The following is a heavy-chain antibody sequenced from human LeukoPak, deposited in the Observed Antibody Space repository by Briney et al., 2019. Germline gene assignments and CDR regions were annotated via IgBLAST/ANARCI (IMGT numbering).Heavy chain of an antibody. Sequence: GSSVKVSCKASGGTFSSYAISWVRQAPGQGLEWMGRIIPILGIANYAQKFQGRVTMTRDTSTSTVYMELSSPRSEDTAVYYCARGENSGYDRDWYFDLWGRGTLVTVSS. J-gene: IGHJ2*01. CDR1: GGTFSSYA. D-gene: IGHD5-12*01. V-gene: IGHV1-69*04. CDR3: ARGENSGYDRDWYFDL. CDR2: IIPILGIA.